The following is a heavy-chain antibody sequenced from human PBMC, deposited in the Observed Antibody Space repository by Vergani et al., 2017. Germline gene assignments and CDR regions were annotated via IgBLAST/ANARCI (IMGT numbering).Heavy chain of an antibody. D-gene: IGHD3-9*01. V-gene: IGHV1-46*03. CDR3: ARGDYGILTGYRY. CDR1: GYIFSNYY. CDR2: INPRGGHT. J-gene: IGHJ4*02. Sequence: QVQVVQSGAEVKKSGASVKVSCKTSGYIFSNYYMHWARQAPGQGLEWMGIINPRGGHTNYEQKFQGRVTMTRDTSTSTVYMELSSLRSEDTTIYYCARGDYGILTGYRYWGQGTLVTVSA.